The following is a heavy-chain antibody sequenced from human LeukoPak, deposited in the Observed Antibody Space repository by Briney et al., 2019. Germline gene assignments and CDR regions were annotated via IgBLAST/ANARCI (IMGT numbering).Heavy chain of an antibody. D-gene: IGHD6-19*01. CDR2: ISWDGGST. J-gene: IGHJ4*02. CDR1: GFTFHDYA. CDR3: AKDFTLGYSGGWYILDH. V-gene: IGHV3-43D*03. Sequence: GGSLRLSCAASGFTFHDYAMHWVRQAPGKGLEWVSLISWDGGSTYYADSVKGRFTISRDNSKDSLYLQMNSLRVADTALYYCAKDFTLGYSGGWYILDHWGQGTLVTVSS.